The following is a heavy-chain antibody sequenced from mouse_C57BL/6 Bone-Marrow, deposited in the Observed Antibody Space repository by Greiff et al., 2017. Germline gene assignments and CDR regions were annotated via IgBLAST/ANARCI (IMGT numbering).Heavy chain of an antibody. CDR2: ISDGGSYT. CDR1: GFTFSSYA. D-gene: IGHD2-4*01. V-gene: IGHV5-4*01. Sequence: EVQLVESGGGLVKPGGSLKLSCAASGFTFSSYAMSWVRQTPEKRLEWVATISDGGSYTYYPDNVKGRFTISRDNAKNNLYLQMSHLKSEDTAMYYCARGVITTSVAYWGQGTLVTVSA. CDR3: ARGVITTSVAY. J-gene: IGHJ3*01.